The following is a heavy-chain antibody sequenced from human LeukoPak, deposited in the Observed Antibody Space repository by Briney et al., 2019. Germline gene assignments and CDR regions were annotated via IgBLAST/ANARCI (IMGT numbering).Heavy chain of an antibody. D-gene: IGHD3-10*01. V-gene: IGHV3-48*02. J-gene: IGHJ4*02. CDR1: GFTFRADS. CDR2: ISISRKTI. Sequence: GGALRLSSAASGFTFRADSMNSGRHAPGKRLEWGSYISISRKTIHYADSVKGRFSISRDNAKNSRYLQITSLTDEDTAVYYCARGDGWFGELLNFANWGQGTLVTVSS. CDR3: ARGDGWFGELLNFAN.